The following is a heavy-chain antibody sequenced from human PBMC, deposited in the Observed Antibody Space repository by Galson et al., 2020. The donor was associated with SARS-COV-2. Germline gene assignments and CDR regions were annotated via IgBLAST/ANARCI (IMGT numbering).Heavy chain of an antibody. CDR1: GGSISSGGYY. Sequence: SETLSLTCTVSGGSISSGGYYWSWIRQHPGKGLEWIGYIYYSGSTYYNPSLKSRVTISVDTSKNQFSLKLSSVTAADTAVYYCARVSPIAAARAFDIWGQGTMVTVSS. J-gene: IGHJ3*02. CDR2: IYYSGST. CDR3: ARVSPIAAARAFDI. V-gene: IGHV4-31*03. D-gene: IGHD6-13*01.